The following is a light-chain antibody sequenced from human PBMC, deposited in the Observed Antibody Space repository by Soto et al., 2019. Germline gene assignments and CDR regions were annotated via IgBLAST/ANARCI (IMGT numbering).Light chain of an antibody. Sequence: DIQMTQSPSTLSASVGDRVTITCRASQSISSWLAWYQQKPGKAPKVLIYKASSLESGVPSRFSGSGSGTEFTLTISSLQPDDFATYYCQQYNSYWGFGQGTKVEIK. CDR1: QSISSW. J-gene: IGKJ1*01. V-gene: IGKV1-5*03. CDR2: KAS. CDR3: QQYNSYWG.